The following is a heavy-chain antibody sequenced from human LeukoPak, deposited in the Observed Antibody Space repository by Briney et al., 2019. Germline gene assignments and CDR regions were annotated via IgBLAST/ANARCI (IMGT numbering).Heavy chain of an antibody. D-gene: IGHD3-10*01. CDR1: GDSVSSNSAA. J-gene: IGHJ4*02. CDR2: TYYRSKWYN. Sequence: SQTLSLTCAISGDSVSSNSAAWNWIRQSPSKGLEWLGRTYYRSKWYNDYAVSVKSRITINPDTSKNQFSLQLNSVTPEDTAVYCCARALGGSGSYYRFYYFDYWGQGTLVSVST. V-gene: IGHV6-1*01. CDR3: ARALGGSGSYYRFYYFDY.